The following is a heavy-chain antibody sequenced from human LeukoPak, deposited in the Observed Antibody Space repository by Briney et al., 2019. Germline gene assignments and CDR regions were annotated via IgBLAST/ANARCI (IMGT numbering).Heavy chain of an antibody. D-gene: IGHD6-13*01. V-gene: IGHV1-8*03. Sequence: ASVKVSCKASGYTFTSYDINWVRQATGQGLEWMGWMNPNSGNTGYAQKFQGRVTITRNTSISTAYMELSSLRSEDTAVYYCARLGSSWSHYHYYMDVWGKGTTVTVSS. J-gene: IGHJ6*03. CDR2: MNPNSGNT. CDR3: ARLGSSWSHYHYYMDV. CDR1: GYTFTSYD.